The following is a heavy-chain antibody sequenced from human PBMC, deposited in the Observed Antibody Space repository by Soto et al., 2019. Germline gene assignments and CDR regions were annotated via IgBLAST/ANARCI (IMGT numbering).Heavy chain of an antibody. J-gene: IGHJ5*02. CDR3: ARGNIVVVVAATLESDWFDP. CDR2: IIPILGIA. CDR1: GGTFSSYT. Sequence: SVKVSCKASGGTFSSYTISCVRQAPGQGLEWMGRIIPILGIANYAQKFQGRVTITADKSTSTAYMELSSLRSEDTAVYYCARGNIVVVVAATLESDWFDPWGQGTLVTVSS. D-gene: IGHD2-15*01. V-gene: IGHV1-69*02.